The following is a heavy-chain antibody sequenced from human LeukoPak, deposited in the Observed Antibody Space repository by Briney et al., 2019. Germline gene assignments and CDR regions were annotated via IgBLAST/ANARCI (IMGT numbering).Heavy chain of an antibody. Sequence: ASVKVSCKAPGYTFTSYDINWVRQAPGQGLEWMGWMNPNSGNTGYAQKFQGRVTMTRDTSISTAYMELSSLRSEDTAVYYCARVPAAARRPIDYWGQGTLVTVSS. D-gene: IGHD6-13*01. CDR3: ARVPAAARRPIDY. J-gene: IGHJ4*02. V-gene: IGHV1-8*01. CDR2: MNPNSGNT. CDR1: GYTFTSYD.